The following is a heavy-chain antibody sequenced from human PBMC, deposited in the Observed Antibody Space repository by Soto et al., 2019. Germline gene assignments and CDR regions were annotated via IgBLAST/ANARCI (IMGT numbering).Heavy chain of an antibody. D-gene: IGHD3-10*01. CDR2: IIPILGIA. J-gene: IGHJ4*02. CDR1: GGTFSSYT. Sequence: QVQLVQSGAEVKKPGSSVKVSCKASGGTFSSYTISWVRQAPGQGLEWMGRIIPILGIANYAQKFRGRVTITADKSTSTAYMELSSLRSEDTAVYYCAREDDYYGPGSFFTGWGQGTLLTVSS. V-gene: IGHV1-69*08. CDR3: AREDDYYGPGSFFTG.